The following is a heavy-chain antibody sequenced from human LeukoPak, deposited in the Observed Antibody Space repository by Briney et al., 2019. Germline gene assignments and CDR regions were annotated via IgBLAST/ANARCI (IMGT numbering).Heavy chain of an antibody. J-gene: IGHJ4*02. CDR3: ARENGLGYGDYAFDY. V-gene: IGHV4-34*01. Sequence: PSETLSLTCAVYGGSFSGYYWSWIRQPPGKGLEWIGEINHSGSTNYNPSLKSRVTISVDTSKNQFSLKLSSVTAADTAVYYCARENGLGYGDYAFDYWGQGTLVTVSS. CDR1: GGSFSGYY. CDR2: INHSGST. D-gene: IGHD4-17*01.